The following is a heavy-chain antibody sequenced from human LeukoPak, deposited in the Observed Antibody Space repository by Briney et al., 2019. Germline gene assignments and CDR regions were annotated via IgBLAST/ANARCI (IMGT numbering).Heavy chain of an antibody. CDR1: GYSFIDYY. D-gene: IGHD3-10*01. V-gene: IGHV1-2*02. Sequence: ASVKVSCQASGYSFIDYYIHWVRQAPGQGLEWMGWINPHSGATKYAQQFQVRVTMIRDTSISTAYMELSSLRSDDTAVYYCARGRSMIRGVSWFDPWGQGTLVSVSS. J-gene: IGHJ5*02. CDR3: ARGRSMIRGVSWFDP. CDR2: INPHSGAT.